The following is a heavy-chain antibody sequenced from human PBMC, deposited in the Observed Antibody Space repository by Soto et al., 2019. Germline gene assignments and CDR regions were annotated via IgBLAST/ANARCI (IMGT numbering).Heavy chain of an antibody. Sequence: GGSLRLSCAASGFTFSSYGMHWVRQAPGKGLEWVAVISYDGSNKYYADSVKGRFTISRDNSKNTLYLQMNSLRAEDTAVYYCAKDRPYSSSWFDYWGQGTLVTVSS. CDR2: ISYDGSNK. D-gene: IGHD6-13*01. V-gene: IGHV3-30*18. CDR3: AKDRPYSSSWFDY. CDR1: GFTFSSYG. J-gene: IGHJ4*02.